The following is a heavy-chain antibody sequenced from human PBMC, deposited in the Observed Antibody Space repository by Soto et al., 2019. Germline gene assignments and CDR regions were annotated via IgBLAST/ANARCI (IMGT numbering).Heavy chain of an antibody. Sequence: QVQLVQSGAEVKKPGTSVNVSCKASGYSFSGHYIHWVRQAPGQGPEWMGEIGPANGDTRYAQKFQGRVTMTRDTSITTVYMQLNNLSPGDTAVYYCGRGRSGQLVVFYWGQGTPVTVSS. V-gene: IGHV1-2*02. J-gene: IGHJ4*02. CDR2: IGPANGDT. D-gene: IGHD3-10*01. CDR1: GYSFSGHY. CDR3: GRGRSGQLVVFY.